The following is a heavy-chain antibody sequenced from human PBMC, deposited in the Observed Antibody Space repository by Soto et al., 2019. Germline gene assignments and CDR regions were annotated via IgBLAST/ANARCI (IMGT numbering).Heavy chain of an antibody. Sequence: PGGSLRLSCEASGFTFKDYAMHWVRQAPGKCLGWVSGISWNSESIGYADSVKGLFTIPRDNAKNSLYLQMNSLRVEDAALYFCAKDMGSTAATAVDYWGQGXLVTVYS. D-gene: IGHD6-13*01. V-gene: IGHV3-9*01. J-gene: IGHJ4*02. CDR2: ISWNSESI. CDR1: GFTFKDYA. CDR3: AKDMGSTAATAVDY.